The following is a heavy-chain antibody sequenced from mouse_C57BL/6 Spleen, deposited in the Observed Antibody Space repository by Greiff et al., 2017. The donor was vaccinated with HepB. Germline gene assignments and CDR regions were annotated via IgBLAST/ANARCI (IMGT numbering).Heavy chain of an antibody. Sequence: VQLQQPGAELVKPGASVKLSCKASGYTFTSYWMQWVKQRPGQGLEWIGEIDPSDSYTNYNQKFKGKATLTVDTSSSTAYMQLSSLTSEDSAVYYCARGGYVGNYFDYWGQGTTLTVSS. V-gene: IGHV1-50*01. CDR2: IDPSDSYT. CDR1: GYTFTSYW. D-gene: IGHD2-2*01. CDR3: ARGGYVGNYFDY. J-gene: IGHJ2*01.